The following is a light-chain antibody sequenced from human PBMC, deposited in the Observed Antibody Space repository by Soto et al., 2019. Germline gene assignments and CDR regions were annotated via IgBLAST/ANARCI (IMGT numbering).Light chain of an antibody. Sequence: DIQMTQSPSSLSASVGDRVTITCRASQSISSFLNWYQQKPGKAPKALIYAASRLESGVPSRFSGSGSGTDFTLTIRSLQPEDYATYYCQQRYSTPPRYTFGQGTKVDIK. V-gene: IGKV1-39*01. CDR2: AAS. J-gene: IGKJ2*01. CDR3: QQRYSTPPRYT. CDR1: QSISSF.